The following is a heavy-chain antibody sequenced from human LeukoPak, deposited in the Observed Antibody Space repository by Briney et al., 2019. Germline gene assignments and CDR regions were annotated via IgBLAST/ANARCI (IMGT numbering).Heavy chain of an antibody. D-gene: IGHD6-25*01. Sequence: QAGGSLRLSCAASGLSFTNYGMQWARQAPSKGLEWVAVVSHDGSTTFYADSVKGRFTISRDNSKNTLDLQMDSLRPEDTAVYYCAKEPSPYSSGWYFQDWGQGTLVTVSS. CDR3: AKEPSPYSSGWYFQD. CDR1: GLSFTNYG. CDR2: VSHDGSTT. J-gene: IGHJ1*01. V-gene: IGHV3-30*06.